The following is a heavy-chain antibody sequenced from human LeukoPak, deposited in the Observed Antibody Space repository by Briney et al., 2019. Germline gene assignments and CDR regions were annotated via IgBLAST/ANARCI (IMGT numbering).Heavy chain of an antibody. V-gene: IGHV1-18*01. CDR2: ISAYNGNT. Sequence: ASVKVSCKASGYTFTSYCISWVRQAPGQGLEWMGWISAYNGNTNYAQKLQGRITMTTDTSTSTAYMELRSLRSDDTAVYYCARGDYYDSSGHFDYWGQGTLVTVSS. D-gene: IGHD3-22*01. CDR3: ARGDYYDSSGHFDY. J-gene: IGHJ4*02. CDR1: GYTFTSYC.